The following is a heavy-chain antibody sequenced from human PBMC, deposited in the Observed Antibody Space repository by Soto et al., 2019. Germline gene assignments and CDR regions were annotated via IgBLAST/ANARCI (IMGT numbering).Heavy chain of an antibody. D-gene: IGHD5-18*01. J-gene: IGHJ6*02. V-gene: IGHV3-23*01. Sequence: TGGSLRLCCAASGFTFNDYAMTGVRQAPGKGLEWVSGLSGSGAGTHYADSVKGRFTISRDNSNTTVYLQINSLRAGDTAVYYCAKSAGYSYGTDYYYYGMDVWGQGTTVTVSS. CDR3: AKSAGYSYGTDYYYYGMDV. CDR2: LSGSGAGT. CDR1: GFTFNDYA.